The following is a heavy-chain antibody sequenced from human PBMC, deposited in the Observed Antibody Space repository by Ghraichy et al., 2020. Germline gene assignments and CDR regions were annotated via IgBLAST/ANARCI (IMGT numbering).Heavy chain of an antibody. CDR2: IKQDGSEK. Sequence: GESLNISCAASGFTFSNYWMSWVRQAPGKGLEWVANIKQDGSEKHSVDSVKGRFTISRDNAKNSLYLQMNSLREDDTAVYYCVRGRSGAHQDWCGPWGQGTLVTVSS. CDR3: VRGRSGAHQDWCGP. V-gene: IGHV3-7*03. J-gene: IGHJ5*02. D-gene: IGHD3-3*01. CDR1: GFTFSNYW.